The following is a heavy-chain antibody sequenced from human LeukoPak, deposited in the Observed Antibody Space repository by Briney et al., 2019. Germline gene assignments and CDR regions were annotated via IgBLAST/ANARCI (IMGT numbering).Heavy chain of an antibody. CDR2: ISGDGGST. CDR3: AKDMWRFGELDYDY. D-gene: IGHD3-10*01. J-gene: IGHJ4*02. Sequence: PGGSLRLFCAASGFTFDDYAMHWVRQAPGKGLEWVSLISGDGGSTYYADSVKGRFTISRDNSKNSLYLQMNSLRTEDTALYYCAKDMWRFGELDYDYWGQGTLVTVSS. CDR1: GFTFDDYA. V-gene: IGHV3-43*02.